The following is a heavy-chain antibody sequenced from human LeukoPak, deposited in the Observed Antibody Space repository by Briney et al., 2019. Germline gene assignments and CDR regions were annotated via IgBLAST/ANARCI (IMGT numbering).Heavy chain of an antibody. D-gene: IGHD5-24*01. CDR1: GFTFSSYH. CDR3: ARDAYKGLYYFDS. J-gene: IGHJ4*02. V-gene: IGHV3-30*03. CDR2: ISYDGTKK. Sequence: GGSLRLSCAASGFTFSSYHMHWVRQAPGKGLEWVAVISYDGTKKNYADSLQGRVTISRDNAKDTLSLQTETLRPEDTAVYYCARDAYKGLYYFDSWGPGTLVTVSS.